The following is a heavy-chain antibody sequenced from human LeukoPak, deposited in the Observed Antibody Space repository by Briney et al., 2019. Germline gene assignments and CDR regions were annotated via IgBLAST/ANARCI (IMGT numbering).Heavy chain of an antibody. CDR3: ARGSRSFDP. Sequence: PGGSLRLSCTASGFTFDRHWMSWVRQAPGKGLEWLASIKQDGNEKHYVDSLKGRLTISRDNARNSLFLHMNSVKGDDTAVYHCARGSRSFDPWGRGTLVTVSS. CDR1: GFTFDRHW. J-gene: IGHJ5*02. CDR2: IKQDGNEK. V-gene: IGHV3-7*04.